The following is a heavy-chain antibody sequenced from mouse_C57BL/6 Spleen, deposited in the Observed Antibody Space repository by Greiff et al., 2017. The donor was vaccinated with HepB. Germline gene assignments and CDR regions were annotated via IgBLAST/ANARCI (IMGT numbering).Heavy chain of an antibody. V-gene: IGHV5-17*01. CDR1: GFTFSDYG. J-gene: IGHJ2*01. Sequence: EVQLVESGGGLVKPGGSLKLSCAASGFTFSDYGMHWVRQAPEKGLEWVAYISSGSSTIYYADTVKGRFTLSRDKAKNTLLLQMASLRSEDTAMYYCARGRTCYWGQGTTLTVS. CDR2: ISSGSSTI. CDR3: ARGRTCY.